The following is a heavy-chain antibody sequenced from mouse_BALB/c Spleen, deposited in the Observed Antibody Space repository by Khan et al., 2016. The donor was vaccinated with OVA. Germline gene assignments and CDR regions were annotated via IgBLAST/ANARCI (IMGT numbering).Heavy chain of an antibody. V-gene: IGHV1-61*01. CDR1: AYIFTDYW. CDR3: ARCLMEAMDY. CDR2: IDPSDSET. Sequence: QVQLQQSGAELVRPGASVKLSCKASAYIFTDYWMNWVKQRPGQGLEWIGMIDPSDSETHYNQIFKDKATLTVDKSSSTAYMQLSSLTSKDSAVYYCARCLMEAMDYWGQGTSVTVSS. J-gene: IGHJ4*01.